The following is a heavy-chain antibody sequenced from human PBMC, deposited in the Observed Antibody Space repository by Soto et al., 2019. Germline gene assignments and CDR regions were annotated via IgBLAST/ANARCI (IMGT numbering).Heavy chain of an antibody. Sequence: QVQLVQSGAEVKKPGSSVKVSCQASGCIFSNNAINWVRQAPGQGLEWMGWILPICDTTNYAQKFQGRVTITADESTGTACMELSSLKSEDTALDCGATGGRGYVSAPRFHVEYWGQGTLVTASS. D-gene: IGHD5-18*01. J-gene: IGHJ4*02. CDR3: ATGGRGYVSAPRFHVEY. CDR2: ILPICDTT. CDR1: GCIFSNNA. V-gene: IGHV1-69*01.